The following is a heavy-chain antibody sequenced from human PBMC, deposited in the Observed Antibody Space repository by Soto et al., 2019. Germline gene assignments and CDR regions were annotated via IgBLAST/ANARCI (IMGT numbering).Heavy chain of an antibody. J-gene: IGHJ4*02. CDR3: AKARGIDY. CDR1: GFTFSSYT. V-gene: IGHV3-23*01. CDR2: ISGSGSST. D-gene: IGHD3-10*01. Sequence: GGSLRLSCAPSGFTFSSYTMSWVRQAPGKGLEWVSTISGSGSSTYSADSVKGRFTISRDNSKNTLYLQMNSLRVEDTAIYYCAKARGIDYWGQGTLVTVSS.